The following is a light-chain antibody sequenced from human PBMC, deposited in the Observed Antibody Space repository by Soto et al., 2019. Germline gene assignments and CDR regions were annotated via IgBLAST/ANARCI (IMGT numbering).Light chain of an antibody. J-gene: IGKJ1*01. Sequence: DIVMTQSPDSLAVSLGEXAIINCKSSQSVLYSSNNKNYLAWYQQKPGQPPKLLIYWASTRESGVPDRFSGSGSGTDFTLTISSLQAEDVAVYYCQQYYSTPPTFGQGTKVDIK. CDR3: QQYYSTPPT. CDR2: WAS. CDR1: QSVLYSSNNKNY. V-gene: IGKV4-1*01.